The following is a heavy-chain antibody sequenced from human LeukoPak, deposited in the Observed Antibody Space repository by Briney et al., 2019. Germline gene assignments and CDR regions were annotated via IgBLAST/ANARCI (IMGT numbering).Heavy chain of an antibody. CDR2: ISSSSTYI. CDR1: GFTFSSYS. CDR3: ALNPGGIVGATYFDY. D-gene: IGHD1-26*01. Sequence: PGGSLRLSCAASGFTFSSYSTNWVRQAPGKGLEWVSSISSSSTYIYYADSVKGRFTISRDNAKNSLYLQMNSLRAEDTAVYNCALNPGGIVGATYFDYWGQGTLVTVSS. V-gene: IGHV3-21*01. J-gene: IGHJ4*02.